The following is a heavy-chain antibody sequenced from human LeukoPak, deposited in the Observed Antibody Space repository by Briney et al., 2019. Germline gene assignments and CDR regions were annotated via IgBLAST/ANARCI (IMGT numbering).Heavy chain of an antibody. CDR3: ARGNGYNYGGGFDY. V-gene: IGHV1-69*13. J-gene: IGHJ4*02. D-gene: IGHD5-24*01. CDR1: GGTFSSYA. CDR2: IISMFGTA. Sequence: GASVKVSCKASGGTFSSYAINWMRQAPGQGLEWMGGIISMFGTANYAQKFQGRVTITADESTGTAYMELNFLRSEDTAVYYCARGNGYNYGGGFDYWGQGTLVTVSS.